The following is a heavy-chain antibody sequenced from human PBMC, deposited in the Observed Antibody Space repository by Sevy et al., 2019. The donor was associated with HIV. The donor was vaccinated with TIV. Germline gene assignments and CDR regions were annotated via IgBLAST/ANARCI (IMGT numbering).Heavy chain of an antibody. CDR2: KTGSAGVT. CDR3: AKGRIPSIGTLGPFDS. CDR1: GFSLSNYA. V-gene: IGHV3-23*01. Sequence: GGSLRLSCAASGFSLSNYAMSWVRQAPGKGLEWISTKTGSAGVTYYADSVKGRFTISRDNSKNTLFLQMNSLRAEATALYYCAKGRIPSIGTLGPFDSWGQGTLVTVSS. J-gene: IGHJ4*02. D-gene: IGHD6-6*01.